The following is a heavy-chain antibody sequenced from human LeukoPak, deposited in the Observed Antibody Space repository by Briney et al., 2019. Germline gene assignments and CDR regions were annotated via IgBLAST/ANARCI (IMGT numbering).Heavy chain of an antibody. CDR1: GFTFSSYW. CDR3: AELGITMIGGV. Sequence: PGGSLRLSCAASGFTFSSYWMSWVRQAPGKGLEWVSSISSSSSYIYYADSVRGRFTISRDNAKSSLYLQMNSLRAEDTAVYYCAELGITMIGGVWGKGTTVTISS. J-gene: IGHJ6*04. CDR2: ISSSSSYI. V-gene: IGHV3-21*01. D-gene: IGHD3-10*02.